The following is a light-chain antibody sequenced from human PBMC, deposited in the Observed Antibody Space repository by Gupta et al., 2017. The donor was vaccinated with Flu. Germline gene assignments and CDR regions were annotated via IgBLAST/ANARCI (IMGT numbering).Light chain of an antibody. J-gene: IGKJ4*01. Sequence: SSLSASVGDRVTITCQASQDIKMFLNWYKQKPRKAPKLLIYDVSRWETGVTSRFSGSGSGKVFTFTINSRQPEDIGTYYCQQYNILPPLTFGGGTILEIK. CDR1: QDIKMF. CDR2: DVS. CDR3: QQYNILPPLT. V-gene: IGKV1-33*01.